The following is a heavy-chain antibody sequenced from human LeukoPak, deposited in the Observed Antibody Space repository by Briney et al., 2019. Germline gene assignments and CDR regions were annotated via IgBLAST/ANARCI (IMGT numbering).Heavy chain of an antibody. J-gene: IGHJ4*02. CDR1: GGSISSYY. D-gene: IGHD1-26*01. V-gene: IGHV4-4*07. Sequence: SETLSLTCTVSGGSISSYYWCWIRQPAGKGLEYIGRIYASGGPNYNPSLKSRVTMSIDTSKNQFSLRLNSVTAADTAVYYCARTAYSETYWSFDYWGQGTLVSVSS. CDR3: ARTAYSETYWSFDY. CDR2: IYASGGP.